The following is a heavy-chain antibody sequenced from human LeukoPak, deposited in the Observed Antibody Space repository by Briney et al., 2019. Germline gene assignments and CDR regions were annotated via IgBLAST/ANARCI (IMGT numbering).Heavy chain of an antibody. CDR2: IKQDGSEK. Sequence: GGSLRLSCAASGFTFSTYWMSWVRQAPGKGLEWVANIKQDGSEKYYVDFVKGRFTISRDNAKNSLYLQMNSLRAEDTAMYYCARDSAGNDYWGQGTLVTVSS. CDR3: ARDSAGNDY. J-gene: IGHJ4*02. CDR1: GFTFSTYW. D-gene: IGHD6-13*01. V-gene: IGHV3-7*01.